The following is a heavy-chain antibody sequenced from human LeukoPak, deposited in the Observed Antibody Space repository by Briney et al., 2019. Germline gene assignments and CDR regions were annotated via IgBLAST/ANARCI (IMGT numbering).Heavy chain of an antibody. V-gene: IGHV3-48*02. J-gene: IGHJ4*02. CDR2: ISSSSGTI. CDR3: AGVWHCTSTSCYDY. CDR1: GFIFSSYS. D-gene: IGHD2-2*01. Sequence: PGGSLRLSCAASGFIFSSYSMNWVRQAPGKGLEWVSYISSSSGTIYYADSVKGRFTISRDNAKNSLYLQMNSLRDEDTAVYYCAGVWHCTSTSCYDYWGQGTLVTVSS.